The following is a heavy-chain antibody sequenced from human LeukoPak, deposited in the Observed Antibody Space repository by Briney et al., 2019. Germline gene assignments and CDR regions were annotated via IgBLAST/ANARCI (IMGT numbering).Heavy chain of an antibody. V-gene: IGHV3-21*04. CDR2: ISSSSKYI. D-gene: IGHD1-14*01. Sequence: GGSLRLSCAASGFNFSDYNMNWVRQAPGKGLEWVSVISSSSKYIYYADSVKGRFTISRDNAKNSLYLQMNSLRAEDTALFYCARNGTAPDAYFDYRGQGTLVTVSS. CDR3: ARNGTAPDAYFDY. CDR1: GFNFSDYN. J-gene: IGHJ4*02.